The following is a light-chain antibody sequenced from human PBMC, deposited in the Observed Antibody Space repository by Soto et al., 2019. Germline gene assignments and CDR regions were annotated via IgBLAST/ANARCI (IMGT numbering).Light chain of an antibody. J-gene: IGKJ3*01. CDR3: HQFGSDSLFT. CDR2: GAS. V-gene: IGKV3-20*01. CDR1: QSVNSNY. Sequence: EIVLTQSPGTLSLSPGERATLSCRASQSVNSNYLAWYQQKPGQAPRLLIYGASTRATGIPDGFSGSGSGTDFTLTISRLEPEDFAVYYCHQFGSDSLFTFGPGTKVDIK.